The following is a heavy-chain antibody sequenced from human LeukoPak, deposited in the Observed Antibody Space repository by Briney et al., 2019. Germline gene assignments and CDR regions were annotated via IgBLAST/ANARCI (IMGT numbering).Heavy chain of an antibody. J-gene: IGHJ3*02. CDR1: GFTFSSYS. CDR3: ARGEEPNYDFWSGYYLGAFDI. V-gene: IGHV3-21*01. D-gene: IGHD3-3*01. Sequence: GGSLRLSCAASGFTFSSYSMNWLRQAPGKGLEGVSSICSRSRYIYYADSVKGRFTISRDNAKNSLYLQMNSLRAEDTAVYYCARGEEPNYDFWSGYYLGAFDIWGQGTMVTVSS. CDR2: ICSRSRYI.